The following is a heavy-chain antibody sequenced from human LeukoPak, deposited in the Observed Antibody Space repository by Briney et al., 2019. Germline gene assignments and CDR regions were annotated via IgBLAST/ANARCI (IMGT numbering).Heavy chain of an antibody. CDR3: ARDYPRAYCGGDCYFDAFDI. Sequence: SETLSLTCIVSGGSIDSGGFYWGWIRQPPGKGPEWIGTVYYTGTAYYNPSLQSRVTISVDTSKNQFSLKLSSVTAADTAVYYCARDYPRAYCGGDCYFDAFDIWGQGTMVTVSS. D-gene: IGHD2-21*02. J-gene: IGHJ3*02. CDR2: VYYTGTA. V-gene: IGHV4-39*07. CDR1: GGSIDSGGFY.